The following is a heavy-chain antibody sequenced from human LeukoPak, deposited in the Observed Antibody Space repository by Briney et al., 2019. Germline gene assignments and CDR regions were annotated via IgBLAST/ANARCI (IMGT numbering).Heavy chain of an antibody. D-gene: IGHD4-23*01. Sequence: GGSLRLSCAASGFTFDDYAMHWVRQAPGKGLEWVSGINWNGGSTGYADSVKGRFTISRDNAKNSLYLQMNSLRAEDTALYYCARVNSYGGKAPFDYWGQGTLVTVSS. J-gene: IGHJ4*02. V-gene: IGHV3-20*04. CDR1: GFTFDDYA. CDR3: ARVNSYGGKAPFDY. CDR2: INWNGGST.